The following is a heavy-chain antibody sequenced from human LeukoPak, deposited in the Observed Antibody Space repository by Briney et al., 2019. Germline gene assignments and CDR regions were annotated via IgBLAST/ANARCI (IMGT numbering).Heavy chain of an antibody. CDR1: GFTFSTSG. Sequence: GGSLRLSCAASGFTFSTSGMNWVRQAPGKGLEWVSIISGSGGRTHYADSVKGRFTISRDNSKNMLYLQMSSLRADDTARYYCARERFYDNTGFDYWGQGTLVTVSS. CDR3: ARERFYDNTGFDY. D-gene: IGHD3-22*01. J-gene: IGHJ4*02. CDR2: ISGSGGRT. V-gene: IGHV3-23*01.